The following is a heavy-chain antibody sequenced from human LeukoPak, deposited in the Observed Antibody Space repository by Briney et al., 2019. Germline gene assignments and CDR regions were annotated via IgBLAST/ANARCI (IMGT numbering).Heavy chain of an antibody. CDR3: AVDRNYGGNSTGFDP. J-gene: IGHJ5*02. Sequence: GGSLRLSCAASGFTFSDYYMSWIRQAPGKGLEWVSYISSSGSTIYYADSVKGRFTNSRDNAKNSLYLQTNSLRAEDTAVYYCAVDRNYGGNSTGFDPWGQGTLVTVSS. D-gene: IGHD4-23*01. CDR1: GFTFSDYY. V-gene: IGHV3-11*04. CDR2: ISSSGSTI.